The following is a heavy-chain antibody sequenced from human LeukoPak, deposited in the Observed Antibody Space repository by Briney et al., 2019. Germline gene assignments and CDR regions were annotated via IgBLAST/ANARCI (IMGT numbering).Heavy chain of an antibody. CDR3: ARDGEVVVAAVYYFDY. D-gene: IGHD2-15*01. CDR1: GFPFSSYS. CDR2: ISSSSSYI. J-gene: IGHJ4*02. V-gene: IGHV3-21*01. Sequence: GGPLRLSCAASGFPFSSYSMNWLRQAPGKGREWVSSISSSSSYIYYADSVKGRFTISRDNAKNSLYLQMNSLRAEDTAVYYCARDGEVVVAAVYYFDYWGQGTLVTVSS.